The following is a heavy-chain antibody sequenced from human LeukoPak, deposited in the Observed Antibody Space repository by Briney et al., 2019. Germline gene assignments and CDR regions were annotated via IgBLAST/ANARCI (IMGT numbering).Heavy chain of an antibody. Sequence: SETLSLTCTVSGDSINSLDLWSWVRQPPGKGLEWIGEMYLSGTTHSNPSVKSRVTISIDKSKNQFFLNLSSVTAADTAVYYCARYCSGGSCYPDYYYGMDVWGQGTTVTVSS. CDR1: GDSINSLDL. V-gene: IGHV4-4*02. CDR2: MYLSGTT. D-gene: IGHD2-15*01. CDR3: ARYCSGGSCYPDYYYGMDV. J-gene: IGHJ6*02.